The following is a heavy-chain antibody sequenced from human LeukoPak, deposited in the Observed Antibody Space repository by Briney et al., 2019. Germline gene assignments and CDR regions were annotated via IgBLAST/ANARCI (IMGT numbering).Heavy chain of an antibody. CDR1: GFTFDDYG. V-gene: IGHV3-20*04. CDR2: INWNGGST. CDR3: ARRHTTNWYNWFDP. D-gene: IGHD1-1*01. Sequence: RGSLRLSCAPSGFTFDDYGMSWVRQAPGKGLEWVSDINWNGGSTDYADSVKGRFTISRDNAKNSLYLHMSSLRDEDTAFYYCARRHTTNWYNWFDPWGQGTLVIVSS. J-gene: IGHJ5*02.